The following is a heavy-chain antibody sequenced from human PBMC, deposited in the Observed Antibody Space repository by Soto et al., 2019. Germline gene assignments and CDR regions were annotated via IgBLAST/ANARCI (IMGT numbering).Heavy chain of an antibody. D-gene: IGHD2-2*01. CDR1: GVTFSGYS. J-gene: IGHJ4*02. CDR3: ARDKPAAAHPPFDY. Sequence: AGGLLILSCAASGVTFSGYSMNWVRQAPGKGLEWVSYISSSSSTIYYADSVKGRFTISRDNAKNSLYLQMNSLRDEDTAVYYCARDKPAAAHPPFDYWGQGTLVTSPQ. V-gene: IGHV3-48*02. CDR2: ISSSSSTI.